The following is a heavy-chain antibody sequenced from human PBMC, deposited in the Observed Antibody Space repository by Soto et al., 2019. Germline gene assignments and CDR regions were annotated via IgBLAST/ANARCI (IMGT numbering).Heavy chain of an antibody. J-gene: IGHJ4*02. D-gene: IGHD6-13*01. CDR3: AREGIAAALDY. CDR2: ISSSSSYI. V-gene: IGHV3-21*01. CDR1: GFTFSSYS. Sequence: ESGGGLVKPGGSLRLSCAASGFTFSSYSMNWVRQAPGKGLECVSSISSSSSYIYYADSVKGRFTISRDNAKNSLYLQVNSLRAEDTAVYYCAREGIAAALDYWGQGTLVTVSS.